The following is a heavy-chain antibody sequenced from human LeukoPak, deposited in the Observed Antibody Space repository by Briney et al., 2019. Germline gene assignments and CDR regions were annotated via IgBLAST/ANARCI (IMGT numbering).Heavy chain of an antibody. D-gene: IGHD2-2*01. V-gene: IGHV1-69*13. CDR1: GGTFSSYA. CDR3: ASRYCSSTSCYAATYDAFDI. CDR2: IIPIFGTA. J-gene: IGHJ3*02. Sequence: SVKVSCKASGGTFSSYAISWVRQAPGQGLGWMGGIIPIFGTANYAQKIQGRVTITADESTSTAYMELSSLRSEDTAVYYCASRYCSSTSCYAATYDAFDIWGQGTMVTVSS.